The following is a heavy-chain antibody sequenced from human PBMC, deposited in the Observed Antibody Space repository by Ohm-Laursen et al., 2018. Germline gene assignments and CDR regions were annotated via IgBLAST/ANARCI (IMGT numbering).Heavy chain of an antibody. CDR1: GYTFTGYY. CDR3: ARVSRTSYSSSWFGY. Sequence: GASVKVSCKASGYTFTGYYMHWVRQAPGQGLEWMGWINPNSGGTNYAQKFQGRVTMTRGTSISTAYMELSRLRSDDTAVYYCARVSRTSYSSSWFGYWGQGTLVTVSS. J-gene: IGHJ5*01. V-gene: IGHV1-2*02. CDR2: INPNSGGT. D-gene: IGHD6-13*01.